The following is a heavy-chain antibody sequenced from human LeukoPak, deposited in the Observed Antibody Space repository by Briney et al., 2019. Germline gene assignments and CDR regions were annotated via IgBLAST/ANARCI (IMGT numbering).Heavy chain of an antibody. Sequence: PSETLSLTCTVSGYSISSGYYWGWIRQPPGKGLEWIGTVYHSGNTYYNPSLKSRITISVDTSKNHFSLKLNSVTAADTAVYYCAKSNGYGLVDIWGQGTMVTVSS. D-gene: IGHD3-10*01. CDR3: AKSNGYGLVDI. CDR1: GYSISSGYY. CDR2: VYHSGNT. J-gene: IGHJ3*02. V-gene: IGHV4-38-2*02.